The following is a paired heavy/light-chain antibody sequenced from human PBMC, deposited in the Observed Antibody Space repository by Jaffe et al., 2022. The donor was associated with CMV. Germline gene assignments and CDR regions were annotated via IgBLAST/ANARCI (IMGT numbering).Heavy chain of an antibody. Sequence: EVQLLESGGGLVQPGGSLRLSCAASGFTFRSHAMSWVRQAPGKGPEWVSTIGGSGGSTYYADSVKGRFTISRDNSKNTLYLQMNSLRAEDTAVYYCAKPKDTSMVSPPDYWGQGALVTVSS. V-gene: IGHV3-23*01. J-gene: IGHJ4*02. CDR2: IGGSGGST. D-gene: IGHD5-18*01. CDR3: AKPKDTSMVSPPDY. CDR1: GFTFRSHA.
Light chain of an antibody. Sequence: QSALTQPASVSGSPGQSITISCTGTRSDVGGYNYVSWYQQYPGKAPKLMIYDVTHRPSGISNRFSGSKSGNTASLTISGLQADDEADYYCISYTSSTLWVFGGGTKLTVL. CDR1: RSDVGGYNY. V-gene: IGLV2-14*01. CDR3: ISYTSSTLWV. CDR2: DVT. J-gene: IGLJ3*02.